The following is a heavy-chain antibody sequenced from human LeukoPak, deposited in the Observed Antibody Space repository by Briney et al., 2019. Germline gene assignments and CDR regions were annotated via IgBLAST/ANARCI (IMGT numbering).Heavy chain of an antibody. Sequence: PSGTLSLTCAVSGGSISSSNWWSWVRQPPGKGLEWIGEIYHSGSTYYNPSLKSRVTISVDTSKNQFSLKLSSVTAADTAVYYCARVRAADYYYDSSGYYYADYWGQGTLVTVSS. V-gene: IGHV4-4*02. D-gene: IGHD3-22*01. J-gene: IGHJ4*02. CDR2: IYHSGST. CDR3: ARVRAADYYYDSSGYYYADY. CDR1: GGSISSSNW.